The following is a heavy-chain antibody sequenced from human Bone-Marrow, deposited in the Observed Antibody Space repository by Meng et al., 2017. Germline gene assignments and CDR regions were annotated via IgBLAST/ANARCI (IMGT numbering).Heavy chain of an antibody. CDR2: IYRCGST. CDR1: GFTVSSNY. D-gene: IGHD5-12*01. CDR3: AEGGAYSGYDDIDY. Sequence: GGSLRLPCAASGFTVSSNYMSWVRQAPGKGLEWVSVIYRCGSTYYAASVKGRFTITRNNSKNSLYLQMSSLRAEDTALYYCAEGGAYSGYDDIDYWGQGRMVTVSS. V-gene: IGHV3-53*04. J-gene: IGHJ4*03.